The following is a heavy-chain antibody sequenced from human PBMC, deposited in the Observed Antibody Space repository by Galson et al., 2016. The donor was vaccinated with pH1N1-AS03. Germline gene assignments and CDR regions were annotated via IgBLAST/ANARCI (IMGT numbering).Heavy chain of an antibody. D-gene: IGHD1-26*01. J-gene: IGHJ3*01. CDR3: ARETIRAGEFDL. CDR1: GFTSSNYW. CDR2: IKQDGSAK. Sequence: SLRLSCAASGFTSSNYWMRWVRQAPGKGLEWVANIKQDGSAKQYVDSVKGRFTISRDNAKNSLYLQMNSLRAEDTAVYFCARETIRAGEFDLWGRGTVVTVSS. V-gene: IGHV3-7*01.